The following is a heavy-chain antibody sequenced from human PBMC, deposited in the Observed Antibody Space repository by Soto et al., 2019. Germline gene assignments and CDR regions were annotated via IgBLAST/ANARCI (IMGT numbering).Heavy chain of an antibody. CDR3: ASELVVVPAARIDY. CDR1: GFTFSSYA. CDR2: ISYDGSNK. Sequence: GGSLRLSCAASGFTFSSYAMHWVRQAPGKGLEWVAVISYDGSNKYYADSVKGRFTISRDNSKNTLYLQMNSLRAEDTAVYYCASELVVVPAARIDYWGQGTLVTVSS. V-gene: IGHV3-30-3*01. J-gene: IGHJ4*02. D-gene: IGHD2-2*01.